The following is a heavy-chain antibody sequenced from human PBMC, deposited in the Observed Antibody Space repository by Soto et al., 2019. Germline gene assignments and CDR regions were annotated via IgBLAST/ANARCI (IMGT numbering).Heavy chain of an antibody. D-gene: IGHD6-13*01. CDR1: GGSLSSNY. Sequence: QVQLQESGPGLVKASETLSLTCTVSGGSLSSNYWTWIRQPPGKGLVWIGYVYNSGSTNYNPSLKRRVTVSDDTSKSQFSLKGNSMTAADTAVYYCARYRREAVAGYTLDNWGQGILVTVSS. CDR3: ARYRREAVAGYTLDN. J-gene: IGHJ4*02. CDR2: VYNSGST. V-gene: IGHV4-59*01.